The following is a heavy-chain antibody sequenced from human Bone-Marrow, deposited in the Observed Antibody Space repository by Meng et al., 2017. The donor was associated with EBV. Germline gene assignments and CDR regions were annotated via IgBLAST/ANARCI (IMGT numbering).Heavy chain of an antibody. Sequence: QVQLQQWGAGLLKPSDTLSLTCAVYGGAFSGYYWRWIRQPPGKGLEWMGSLYYSGITYYNPSLKSRVSISVYTSKNQFSLRLSSVTAADTAVYYCARPAFCDIPSCYGRERPFDDWGPGIMVTVSS. CDR2: LYYSGIT. CDR1: GGAFSGYY. CDR3: ARPAFCDIPSCYGRERPFDD. D-gene: IGHD2-2*01. J-gene: IGHJ4*02. V-gene: IGHV4-34*01.